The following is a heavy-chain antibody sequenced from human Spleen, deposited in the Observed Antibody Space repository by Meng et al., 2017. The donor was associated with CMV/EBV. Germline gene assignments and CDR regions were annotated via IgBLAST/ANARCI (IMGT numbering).Heavy chain of an antibody. Sequence: SIGSKNWWSWVRQSPTRGLEWIGEIFHSGSTNYNPSLKSRVTISVDKSKNHISLTLTSVTAADTAVYYCARDPRIYYDSTAYSVFDSWGQGTLVTVSS. CDR2: IFHSGST. CDR1: SIGSKNW. V-gene: IGHV4-4*02. CDR3: ARDPRIYYDSTAYSVFDS. D-gene: IGHD3-22*01. J-gene: IGHJ4*02.